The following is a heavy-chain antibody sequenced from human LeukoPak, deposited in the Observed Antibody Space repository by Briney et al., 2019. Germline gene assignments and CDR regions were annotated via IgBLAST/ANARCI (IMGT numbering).Heavy chain of an antibody. V-gene: IGHV4-4*07. CDR1: GGSINSYY. Sequence: SETLSLTRTVSGGSINSYYWSWIRQPAGKGLEWIGRIYTSGSTNYNPSLKSRVTMSVDTSKNQFSLKLSSVTAADTAVYYCARLNYDTLTGYYTSAYYGMDVWGQGTTVTVSS. CDR3: ARLNYDTLTGYYTSAYYGMDV. D-gene: IGHD3-9*01. J-gene: IGHJ6*02. CDR2: IYTSGST.